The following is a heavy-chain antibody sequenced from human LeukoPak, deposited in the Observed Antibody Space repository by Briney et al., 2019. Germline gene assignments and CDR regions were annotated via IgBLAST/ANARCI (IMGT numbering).Heavy chain of an antibody. CDR1: GFTFSSYA. V-gene: IGHV3-23*01. D-gene: IGHD3-3*01. CDR2: ISGSGGST. J-gene: IGHJ6*03. Sequence: PGGSLRLSCAASGFTFSSYAMSWVPQAPGKGLEWVSAISGSGGSTYYADSVKGRFTISRDNSKNTLYLQMNSLRAEDTAVYYCAKSDFWSGYYNNYYYMDVWGKGTTVTVSS. CDR3: AKSDFWSGYYNNYYYMDV.